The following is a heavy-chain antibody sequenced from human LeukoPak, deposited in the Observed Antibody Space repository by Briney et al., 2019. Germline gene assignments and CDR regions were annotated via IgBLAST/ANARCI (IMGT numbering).Heavy chain of an antibody. CDR3: ARELKGSGYSAPFEY. D-gene: IGHD3-22*01. CDR1: GDSVSSVS. Sequence: KPSGSMSLACIVSGDSVSSVSCGWVRQLPGEVLGWVGHMYHSGSTTYKPSLKSRVTISVDTAKNQSSLKLSSVTAADTAIYFCARELKGSGYSAPFEYWGQGALVTVSS. V-gene: IGHV4-59*02. J-gene: IGHJ4*02. CDR2: MYHSGST.